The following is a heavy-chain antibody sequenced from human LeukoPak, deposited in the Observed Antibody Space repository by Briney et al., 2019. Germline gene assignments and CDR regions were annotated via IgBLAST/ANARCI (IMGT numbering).Heavy chain of an antibody. V-gene: IGHV3-7*03. D-gene: IGHD6-6*01. CDR1: GFTLCGFW. J-gene: IGHJ3*01. CDR3: ARSSYSSSSSV. CDR2: INSDGSEG. Sequence: GGCLRLSCAVSGFTLCGFWMSWCRPAPGRGGGWGASINSDGSEGYYADVVKGRFTISRDNAKNSLYLQINSLRAEDTAVYYCARSSYSSSSSVWGQGAMVTVSS.